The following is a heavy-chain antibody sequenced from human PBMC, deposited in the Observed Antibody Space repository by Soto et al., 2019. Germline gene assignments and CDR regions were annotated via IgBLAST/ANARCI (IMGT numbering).Heavy chain of an antibody. CDR3: AKDRHNPFEGSGSPPEY. J-gene: IGHJ4*02. Sequence: GGSLRLSYAASGFTFSSCAMGCARQAPGKGLEWVSGISGNGGSTYYADSVWGRFTISRDNSKNTLYLQMNSLRAEDTAVYYCAKDRHNPFEGSGSPPEYWGQGTMVTVSS. CDR2: ISGNGGST. D-gene: IGHD3-10*01. CDR1: GFTFSSCA. V-gene: IGHV3-23*01.